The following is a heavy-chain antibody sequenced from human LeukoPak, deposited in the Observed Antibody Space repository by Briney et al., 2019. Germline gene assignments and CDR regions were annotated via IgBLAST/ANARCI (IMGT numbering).Heavy chain of an antibody. CDR2: ISYDGSNK. V-gene: IGHV3-30-3*01. CDR3: ARESRSGSGSYYTDY. D-gene: IGHD3-10*01. Sequence: GGSLRLSCAASGFTFSSYAMHWVRQAPGKGLEWVAVISYDGSNKYYADSVKGRFTISRDNSKNTLYLQMNSLRAEDTAVYYCARESRSGSGSYYTDYWGQGTLVTVSS. CDR1: GFTFSSYA. J-gene: IGHJ4*02.